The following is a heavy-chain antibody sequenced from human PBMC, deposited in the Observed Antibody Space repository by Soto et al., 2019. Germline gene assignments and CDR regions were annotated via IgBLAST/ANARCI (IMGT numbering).Heavy chain of an antibody. CDR3: VRDNFGIDY. D-gene: IGHD1-20*01. CDR1: GFSFSNYW. V-gene: IGHV3-74*01. CDR2: ISSDGSST. J-gene: IGHJ4*02. Sequence: GGSLRLSCASSGFSFSNYWMQLVRQAPGKGLSWVSHISSDGSSTTYADSVKGRFTTSRDNARDTLYLQMNSLTVEDTAVYYCVRDNFGIDYWGQGTLVTVS.